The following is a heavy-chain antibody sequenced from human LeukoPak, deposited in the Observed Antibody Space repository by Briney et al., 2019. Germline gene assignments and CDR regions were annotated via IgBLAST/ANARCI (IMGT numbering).Heavy chain of an antibody. CDR1: GFTFSSYS. J-gene: IGHJ6*03. V-gene: IGHV3-21*01. D-gene: IGHD3-16*01. Sequence: PGGSLRLSCAASGFTFSSYSMNWVRQAPGKGLEWVSSISSSSSYIYYADSVKGRFTISRDNAKNSLYLQMNSLRAEDTAVYYCAPLGRGGAYYMDVWGKGTTVTISS. CDR2: ISSSSSYI. CDR3: APLGRGGAYYMDV.